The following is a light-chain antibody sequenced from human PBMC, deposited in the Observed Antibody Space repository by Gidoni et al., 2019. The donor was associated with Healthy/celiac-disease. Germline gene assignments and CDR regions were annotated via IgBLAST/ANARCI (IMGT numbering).Light chain of an antibody. CDR2: WAS. CDR1: QNVLYSSNNENY. Sequence: DIVMTQSPDYLAVSLGERATINCRSSQNVLYSSNNENYFAWYQQKPGQPPNLLIYWASTRESGVPDRFSGRGSGTAFTLTIRLLQAEDVAVYFCQQYYSPPYTFGQGTKLEIK. CDR3: QQYYSPPYT. J-gene: IGKJ2*01. V-gene: IGKV4-1*01.